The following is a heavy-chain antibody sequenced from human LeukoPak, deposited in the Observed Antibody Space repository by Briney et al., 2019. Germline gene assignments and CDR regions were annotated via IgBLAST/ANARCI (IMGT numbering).Heavy chain of an antibody. V-gene: IGHV4-39*07. CDR1: GGSISSSGYY. D-gene: IGHD3-3*02. Sequence: SETLSLTCTVSGGSISSSGYYWGWIRQPPGKGLEWIGSIYYSGSTYYNPSLKSRVTISVDTSKNQFSLKLSSVSAADTAVYYCARFSRMNLGFDYWGQGTLVTVSS. CDR2: IYYSGST. CDR3: ARFSRMNLGFDY. J-gene: IGHJ4*02.